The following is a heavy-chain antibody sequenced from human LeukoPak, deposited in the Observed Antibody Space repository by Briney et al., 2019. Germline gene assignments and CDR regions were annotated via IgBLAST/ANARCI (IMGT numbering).Heavy chain of an antibody. CDR3: ARLNVEVVLDY. D-gene: IGHD2-15*01. J-gene: IGHJ4*02. Sequence: SGPTLVKPTQTLTLTCTFSGFSLSTSGVGVGWIRQPPGKALEWLALIYWDDDKRYSPSLKSRLTTTRDTSKNQAVLTLTNMDSVDTATYYCARLNVEVVLDYWGQGTLVTVSP. CDR1: GFSLSTSGVG. CDR2: IYWDDDK. V-gene: IGHV2-5*02.